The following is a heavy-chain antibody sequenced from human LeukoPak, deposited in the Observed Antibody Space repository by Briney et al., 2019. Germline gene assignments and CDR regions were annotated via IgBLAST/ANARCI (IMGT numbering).Heavy chain of an antibody. D-gene: IGHD1-14*01. CDR1: GYSISSRNW. J-gene: IGHJ4*02. CDR2: IHPDGRI. CDR3: ARNPEIAAFED. V-gene: IGHV4-28*05. Sequence: PSEILSLTCAVSGYSISSRNWWGWIRQPPGKGLEWIGYIHPDGRIHYNPSLKSRVSMSLATSKNQFSLKLTSVTAVDTAVYYCARNPEIAAFEDWGQGTLVTVSS.